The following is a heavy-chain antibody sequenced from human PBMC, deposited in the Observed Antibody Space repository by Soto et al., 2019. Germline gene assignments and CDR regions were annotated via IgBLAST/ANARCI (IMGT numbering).Heavy chain of an antibody. V-gene: IGHV4-59*08. Sequence: QLQLQESGPGLVNPSETLSLTCTVSGGSISNHYCSWFRQPPGKGLEWIGYIYHSGSTSYNPSRKSRVTLSVDSSQNQFSLMLNSVTATDTAIYYCARQGFGELHGLVDVWGQGTTVTVSS. CDR1: GGSISNHY. CDR3: ARQGFGELHGLVDV. CDR2: IYHSGST. J-gene: IGHJ6*02. D-gene: IGHD3-10*01.